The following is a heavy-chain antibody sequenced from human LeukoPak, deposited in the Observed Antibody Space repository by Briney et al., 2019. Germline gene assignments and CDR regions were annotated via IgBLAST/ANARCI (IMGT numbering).Heavy chain of an antibody. Sequence: GGSLRLSCAASGFTFTSYPLHWVRQAPGKGLEWVAVISFDGSSKYYADSVKGRFTIPRDNSENTLYVQMNSLRAEDTAVYYCARAAPWYSSSSLYYYYYGMDVWGQGTTVTVSS. CDR2: ISFDGSSK. CDR3: ARAAPWYSSSSLYYYYYGMDV. CDR1: GFTFTSYP. D-gene: IGHD6-6*01. J-gene: IGHJ6*02. V-gene: IGHV3-30-3*01.